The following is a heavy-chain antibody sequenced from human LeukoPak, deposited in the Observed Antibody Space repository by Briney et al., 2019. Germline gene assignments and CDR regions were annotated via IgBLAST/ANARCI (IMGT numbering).Heavy chain of an antibody. V-gene: IGHV3-21*06. Sequence: GGSLRLSCAASGFTFNTYSMSWVRQAPGKGLEWVSSISSSSSFIYYADSVKGRFTISRDNAKNSVYLQMNGLRPEDTAVYYCARPHCSSTSCYRYFDVWGRGTRVTVSS. D-gene: IGHD2-2*02. CDR1: GFTFNTYS. J-gene: IGHJ2*01. CDR2: ISSSSSFI. CDR3: ARPHCSSTSCYRYFDV.